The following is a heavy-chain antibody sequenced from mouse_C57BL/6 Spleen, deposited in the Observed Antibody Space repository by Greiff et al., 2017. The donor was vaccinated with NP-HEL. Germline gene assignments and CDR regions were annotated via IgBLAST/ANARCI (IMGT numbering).Heavy chain of an antibody. J-gene: IGHJ2*01. Sequence: QVQLQQSGAELVRPGASVTLSCKASGYTFTDYEMHWVKQTPVHGLEWIGAIDPETGGTAYNQKFKGKAILTADKSSSTAYMELRSLTSEDSAVYYCTRENYGSSRDFDYWGQGTTLTVSS. V-gene: IGHV1-15*01. CDR1: GYTFTDYE. D-gene: IGHD1-1*01. CDR2: IDPETGGT. CDR3: TRENYGSSRDFDY.